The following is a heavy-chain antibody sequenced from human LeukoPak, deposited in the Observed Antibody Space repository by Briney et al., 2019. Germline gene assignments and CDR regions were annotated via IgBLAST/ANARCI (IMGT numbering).Heavy chain of an antibody. J-gene: IGHJ4*02. CDR2: IYYSGST. V-gene: IGHV4-39*07. CDR1: GGSISSSSYY. CDR3: ARGSPHYDILTGYSNFDY. D-gene: IGHD3-9*01. Sequence: SETLSLTCTVSGGSISSSSYYWGWIRQPPGTGLEWIGSIYYSGSTYYNPSLKSRVTISVDTSKNQFSLKLSSVTAADTAVYYCARGSPHYDILTGYSNFDYWGQGTLVTVSS.